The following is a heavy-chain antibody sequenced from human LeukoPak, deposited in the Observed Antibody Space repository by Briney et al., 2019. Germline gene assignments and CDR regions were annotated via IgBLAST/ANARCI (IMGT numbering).Heavy chain of an antibody. CDR2: IYYRGST. D-gene: IGHD6-19*01. V-gene: IGHV4-39*01. CDR1: GGSISSSSYY. CDR3: ATSGWYLLPGVY. J-gene: IGHJ4*02. Sequence: PSETLSLTCTVSGGSISSSSYYWGWIRQPPGKGLEWIGSIYYRGSTYYNPSLKSRFTISVDTSKNQFSLKLSSVTAAATAVYYCATSGWYLLPGVYWGQGTLVTVSS.